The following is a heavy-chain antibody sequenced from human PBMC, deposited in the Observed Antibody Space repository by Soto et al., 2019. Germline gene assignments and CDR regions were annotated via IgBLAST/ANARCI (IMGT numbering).Heavy chain of an antibody. CDR2: IYPGDSDT. Sequence: RGESLKISCKGSGYSFTSYWIGWVRQMPGKGLEWMGIIYPGDSDTRYSPSFQGQVTISADKSISTAYLQWSSLRASDTAMYYCARPRLHRDPRIDYWGQGTLVTVSS. CDR3: ARPRLHRDPRIDY. V-gene: IGHV5-51*01. D-gene: IGHD2-15*01. J-gene: IGHJ4*02. CDR1: GYSFTSYW.